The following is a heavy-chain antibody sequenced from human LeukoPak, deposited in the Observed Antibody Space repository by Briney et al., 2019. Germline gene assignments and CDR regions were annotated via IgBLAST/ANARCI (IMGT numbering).Heavy chain of an antibody. CDR3: AKKIAVSSVDLXXXXY. V-gene: IGHV3-21*01. CDR2: ISHSGRYI. D-gene: IGHD6-19*01. J-gene: IGHJ4*02. Sequence: GGSLRLSCAASGFTFSTYSMNWVRQAPGKGLEWVSSISHSGRYIFYADSVKGRFTVSRDNAKNSLYLQMNSLRAEDTAVYFCAKKIAVSSVDLXXXXYWGQGTLXTVSS. CDR1: GFTFSTYS.